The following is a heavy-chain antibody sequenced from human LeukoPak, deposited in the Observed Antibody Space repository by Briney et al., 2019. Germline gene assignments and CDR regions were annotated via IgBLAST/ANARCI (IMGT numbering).Heavy chain of an antibody. Sequence: PSETLSLTCAVYGGSFSGYYWSWIRQPPEKGLEWIGEINHSGSTNYNPSPKSRVTISADTSKNQFSLRLSSVTAADTAVYYCARAAGSIFGVVVATADYWYFDLWGRGTLVTVSS. D-gene: IGHD3-3*01. CDR1: GGSFSGYY. CDR3: ARAAGSIFGVVVATADYWYFDL. V-gene: IGHV4-34*01. CDR2: INHSGST. J-gene: IGHJ2*01.